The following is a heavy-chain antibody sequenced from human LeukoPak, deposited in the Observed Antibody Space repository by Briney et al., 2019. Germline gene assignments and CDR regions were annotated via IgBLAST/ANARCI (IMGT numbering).Heavy chain of an antibody. CDR1: GYTFTSYD. J-gene: IGHJ4*02. CDR2: MNPNSGNT. D-gene: IGHD3-10*01. V-gene: IGHV1-8*01. CDR3: ARDTLWFGNVAGDY. Sequence: ASVKVSCKASGYTFTSYDINWVRQATGQGLEWMGWMNPNSGNTGYAQKFQGRVTMTRNTSISTAYMELSRLRCDDTAVYYCARDTLWFGNVAGDYWGQGTLVTVSS.